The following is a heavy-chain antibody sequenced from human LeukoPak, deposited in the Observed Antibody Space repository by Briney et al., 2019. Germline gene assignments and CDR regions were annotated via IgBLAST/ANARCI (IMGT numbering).Heavy chain of an antibody. CDR2: IYYSGST. CDR1: GGASSSYY. D-gene: IGHD3-3*01. CDR3: ASAYDYWFDP. J-gene: IGHJ5*02. V-gene: IGHV4-59*01. Sequence: PSDTRSLTCTGAGGASSSYYWSWIRQPPGKGLEWIGYIYYSGSTNYNPSLKSRVTISVDTSKNQFSLKLSSVTAADTAVYYCASAYDYWFDPWGQGTLVNVSS.